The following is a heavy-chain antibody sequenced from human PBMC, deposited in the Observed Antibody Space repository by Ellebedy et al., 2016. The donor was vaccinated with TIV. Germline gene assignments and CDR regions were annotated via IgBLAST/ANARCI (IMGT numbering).Heavy chain of an antibody. D-gene: IGHD2-2*01. Sequence: GESLKISCNGSGYSFTSYWIGWVRQMPGKGLEWMGIIYPGDSDTRYRPSFRGQVTISADKSISTAYLQWSSLKAADTAMYYCARRNGLSGFDYWGQGTLVTVSS. CDR1: GYSFTSYW. V-gene: IGHV5-51*01. CDR3: ARRNGLSGFDY. J-gene: IGHJ4*02. CDR2: IYPGDSDT.